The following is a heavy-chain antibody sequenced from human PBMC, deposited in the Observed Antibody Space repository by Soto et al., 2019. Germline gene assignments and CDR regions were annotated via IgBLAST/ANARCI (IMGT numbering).Heavy chain of an antibody. J-gene: IGHJ5*02. CDR3: AKHKAAAGSSWFDP. CDR2: MYYSGST. CDR1: GGSISSSSYY. D-gene: IGHD6-13*01. Sequence: SETLSLTCTVSGGSISSSSYYWGWIRQPPGKGLEWIGYMYYSGSTNYNPSLKSRVTISVDTSKNQFSLKLSSVTAADTAVYYCAKHKAAAGSSWFDPWGQGTLVTVSS. V-gene: IGHV4-61*05.